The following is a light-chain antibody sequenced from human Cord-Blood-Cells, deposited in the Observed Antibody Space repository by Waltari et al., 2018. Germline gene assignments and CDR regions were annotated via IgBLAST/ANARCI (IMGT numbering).Light chain of an antibody. V-gene: IGLV2-14*01. Sequence: QSALTQPASVSGSPGQSITISCTGTSSDVGGYNYFSWYQQHPGKSPKPMIYDVSNQPSGVSNRFSGTKSGNTASLTISGLQAEDEADYYCSLYTSSSTYVFGTGTKVTVL. CDR2: DVS. CDR1: SSDVGGYNY. J-gene: IGLJ1*01. CDR3: SLYTSSSTYV.